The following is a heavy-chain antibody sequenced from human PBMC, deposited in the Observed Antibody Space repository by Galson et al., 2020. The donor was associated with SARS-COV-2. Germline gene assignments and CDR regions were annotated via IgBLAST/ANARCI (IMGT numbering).Heavy chain of an antibody. CDR1: GFTFSSYG. Sequence: GGSLRLSCAASGFTFSSYGMHWVRQAPGKGLEWVAVIWYDGSNKYYADSVKGRFTISRDNSKNTLYLQMNSLRAEDTAVYYCARDGGYRYGMDVWGQGTTVTVSS. V-gene: IGHV3-33*01. CDR3: ARDGGYRYGMDV. J-gene: IGHJ6*02. D-gene: IGHD5-18*01. CDR2: IWYDGSNK.